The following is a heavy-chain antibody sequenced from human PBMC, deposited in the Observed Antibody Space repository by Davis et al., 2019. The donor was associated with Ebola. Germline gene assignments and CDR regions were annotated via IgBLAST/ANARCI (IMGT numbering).Heavy chain of an antibody. V-gene: IGHV4-34*01. J-gene: IGHJ4*02. CDR2: INHSGST. CDR1: GGSFSGYY. CDR3: SGSPRY. Sequence: MPGGSLRLSCAVYGGSFSGYYWSWIRQPPGKGLEWIGEINHSGSTNYNPSLKSRVTISVDTSKNQFSLKLSSVTAADTAVYYCSGSPRYWGQGTLVTVSS. D-gene: IGHD1-26*01.